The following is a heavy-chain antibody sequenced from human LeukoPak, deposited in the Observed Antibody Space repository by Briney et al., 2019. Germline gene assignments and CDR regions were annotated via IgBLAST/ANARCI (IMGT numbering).Heavy chain of an antibody. CDR2: IYSSGST. CDR1: GGSISSSSYY. V-gene: IGHV4-39*01. CDR3: ARQSDYYDSSGRYRAEYFHH. Sequence: SETLSLTCTVSGGSISSSSYYWGWIRQPPGKGLEWIGSIYSSGSTYYNQSLMSRVTISVDTSKNQFSLKLSSVTAADTAVYYCARQSDYYDSSGRYRAEYFHHSGQGTLVTVSS. D-gene: IGHD3-22*01. J-gene: IGHJ1*01.